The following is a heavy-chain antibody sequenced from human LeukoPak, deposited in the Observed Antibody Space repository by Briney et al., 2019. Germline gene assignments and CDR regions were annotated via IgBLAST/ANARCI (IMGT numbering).Heavy chain of an antibody. Sequence: GGSLRLSCAASGFTFSSYAMSWVRQAPGKGLEWVSAISGSGGSTYYADSVKGRFTISRDNSKNTLYLQMNSLRAEDTAVYYCARDPRLTKGYCSGGSCYSPYYFDYWGQGTLVTVSS. CDR3: ARDPRLTKGYCSGGSCYSPYYFDY. CDR1: GFTFSSYA. D-gene: IGHD2-15*01. CDR2: ISGSGGST. J-gene: IGHJ4*02. V-gene: IGHV3-23*01.